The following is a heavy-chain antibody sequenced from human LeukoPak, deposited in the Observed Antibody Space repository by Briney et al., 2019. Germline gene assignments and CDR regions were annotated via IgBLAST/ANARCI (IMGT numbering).Heavy chain of an antibody. Sequence: GASVKVSCKASGYTFTGYYMHWVRQAPGQGLEWMGWINPNSGGTNYAQKFQGRVTMTRDTSISTAYMELSRLRSDDTAVYYCARDYGSGSYYDYYYYYYMDVWGKGTTVTVSS. CDR2: INPNSGGT. D-gene: IGHD3-10*01. V-gene: IGHV1-2*02. CDR1: GYTFTGYY. CDR3: ARDYGSGSYYDYYYYYYMDV. J-gene: IGHJ6*03.